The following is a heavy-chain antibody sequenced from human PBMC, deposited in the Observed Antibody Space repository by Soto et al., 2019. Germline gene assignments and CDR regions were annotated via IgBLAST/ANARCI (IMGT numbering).Heavy chain of an antibody. J-gene: IGHJ6*03. CDR2: MNSNSGNT. D-gene: IGHD4-17*01. CDR1: GYTFTSYD. V-gene: IGHV1-8*01. CDR3: ARGHDYGDDIYYYYMDV. Sequence: QVQLVQSGAEVKKPGASVKVSCKASGYTFTSYDINWVRQATGQGLEWMGWMNSNSGNTGYAQKSQGKVTMNSNTSISTAYMELSSLRSEDTAVYYCARGHDYGDDIYYYYMDVWGKGTTVTVSS.